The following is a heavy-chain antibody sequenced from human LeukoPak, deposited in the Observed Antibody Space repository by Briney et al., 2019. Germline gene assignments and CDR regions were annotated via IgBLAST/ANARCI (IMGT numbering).Heavy chain of an antibody. CDR3: ARDKFIAGRQQAFDI. CDR2: INPNSGGT. V-gene: IGHV1-2*02. CDR1: GYTFTSYG. J-gene: IGHJ3*02. D-gene: IGHD6-6*01. Sequence: GASVKVSCKASGYTFTSYGISWVRQAPGQGLEWMGWINPNSGGTNYAQKFQGRVTMTRDASISTVYMELSRLRSDDTAVYYCARDKFIAGRQQAFDIWGQGTMVTVSS.